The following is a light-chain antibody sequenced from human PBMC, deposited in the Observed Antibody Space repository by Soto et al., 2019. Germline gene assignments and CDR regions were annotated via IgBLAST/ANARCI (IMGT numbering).Light chain of an antibody. V-gene: IGLV2-11*01. Sequence: QSALTQPRSVSGSPGQSVTISCTGTSSDVGGYNYVSWYQQHPGKAPKLMIYDVSKRPSGVPDRFSGSKSGNTASLTTSGLQAEDEADYYCCSYAGSYVFGTGTKLTVL. CDR2: DVS. CDR1: SSDVGGYNY. J-gene: IGLJ1*01. CDR3: CSYAGSYV.